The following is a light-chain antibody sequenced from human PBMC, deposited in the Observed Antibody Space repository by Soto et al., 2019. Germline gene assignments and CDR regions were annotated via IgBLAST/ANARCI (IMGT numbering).Light chain of an antibody. CDR2: EVS. CDR1: SSDVGGYNY. J-gene: IGLJ1*01. Sequence: QSALTQPPSASGSPGQSVTSSCTGTSSDVGGYNYVSWYQQHPGKAPKLMIYEVSKRPSGVPDRFSGSKSGNTASLTFSGLQAEDEADYYCSSYAGSNNLGVFGTGTKVTV. CDR3: SSYAGSNNLGV. V-gene: IGLV2-8*01.